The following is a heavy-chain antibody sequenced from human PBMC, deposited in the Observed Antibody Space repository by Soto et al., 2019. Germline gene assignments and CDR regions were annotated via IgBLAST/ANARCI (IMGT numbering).Heavy chain of an antibody. Sequence: QLQLQESGSGLVKPSQTLSLTCAVSGGSISSGGYSWSWIRQPPGKGLEWIGYIYHSGSTYYNPSLKRRVAISVARSKHQFSLKLSSVTAADPAVYYCAAGGGLPRYYWGQGTLVTVSS. J-gene: IGHJ4*02. D-gene: IGHD5-12*01. CDR2: IYHSGST. CDR3: AAGGGLPRYY. V-gene: IGHV4-30-2*01. CDR1: GGSISSGGYS.